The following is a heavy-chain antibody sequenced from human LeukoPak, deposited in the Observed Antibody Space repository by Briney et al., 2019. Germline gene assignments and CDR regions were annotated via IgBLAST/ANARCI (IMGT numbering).Heavy chain of an antibody. V-gene: IGHV3-23*01. CDR1: GFTVSSNY. CDR3: AKGGYCSTSSCRKRFDY. D-gene: IGHD2-2*03. CDR2: ISGGGRNT. J-gene: IGHJ4*02. Sequence: GGSLRLSCAGSGFTVSSNYMNWVRQAPGKGLEWVSTISGGGRNTYYADSVKGRFTISRDNSKNTLYLQLNSPRAEDTAVYYCAKGGYCSTSSCRKRFDYWGQGTLVTVSS.